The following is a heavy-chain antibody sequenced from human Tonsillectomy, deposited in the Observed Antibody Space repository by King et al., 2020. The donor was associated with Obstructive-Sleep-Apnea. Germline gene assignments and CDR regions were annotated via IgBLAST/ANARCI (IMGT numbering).Heavy chain of an antibody. CDR3: ARGGQGIFDY. V-gene: IGHV4-39*07. CDR2: IYFSGGS. Sequence: QLQESGPGLVKPSETLSLTCTVSGGSISSSSYYWGWIRQPPGKGLGWFGSIYFSGGSYSNPALKSRVTISVDTSKNQFSLKRRSLTAADTAVYYCARGGQGIFDYWGQGTLVTVSS. CDR1: GGSISSSSYY. J-gene: IGHJ4*02. D-gene: IGHD2-15*01.